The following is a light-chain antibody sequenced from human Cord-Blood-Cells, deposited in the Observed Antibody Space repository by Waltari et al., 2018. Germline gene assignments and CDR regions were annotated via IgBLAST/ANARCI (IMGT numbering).Light chain of an antibody. CDR1: QNLSSY. CDR3: QQSYSTPLT. Sequence: DIQMTQSPSSLSASVGDRVTITCRASQNLSSYLNWYQQKPGKAPKILIYAASSLQRGVPSRFSGSGAGTDFTLTVSSLQPEDFATYYCQQSYSTPLTCGGGTKVAIK. J-gene: IGKJ4*01. V-gene: IGKV1-39*01. CDR2: AAS.